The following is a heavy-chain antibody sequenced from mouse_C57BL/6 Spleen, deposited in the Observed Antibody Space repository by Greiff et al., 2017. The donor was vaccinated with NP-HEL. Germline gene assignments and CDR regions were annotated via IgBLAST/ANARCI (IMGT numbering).Heavy chain of an antibody. CDR2: INPNNGGT. Sequence: EVQLQQSGPELVKPGASVKIPCKASGYTFTDYNMDWVKQSHGKSLEWIGDINPNNGGTIYNQKFKGKATLTVDKSSSTAYMELRSLTSEDTAVYYCARRGTTVVAHYWYFDVWGTGTTVTVSS. V-gene: IGHV1-18*01. CDR1: GYTFTDYN. J-gene: IGHJ1*03. D-gene: IGHD1-1*01. CDR3: ARRGTTVVAHYWYFDV.